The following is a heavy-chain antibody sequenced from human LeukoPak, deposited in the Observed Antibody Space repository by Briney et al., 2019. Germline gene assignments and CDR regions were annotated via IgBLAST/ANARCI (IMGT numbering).Heavy chain of an antibody. Sequence: GGSLRLSCAASGFTFSSYSMNWVRQAPGKGLEWVGRIKSKTDGGTTDYAAPVKGRFTISRDDSKNTLYLQMNSLKTEDTAVYYCAKDSPYSGKQPYYYMDVWGKGTTVTVSS. CDR3: AKDSPYSGKQPYYYMDV. J-gene: IGHJ6*03. CDR2: IKSKTDGGTT. V-gene: IGHV3-15*01. CDR1: GFTFSSYS. D-gene: IGHD1-26*01.